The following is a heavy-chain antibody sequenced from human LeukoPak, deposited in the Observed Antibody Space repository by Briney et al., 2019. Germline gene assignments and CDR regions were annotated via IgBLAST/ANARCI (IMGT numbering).Heavy chain of an antibody. CDR2: IYYSGST. CDR1: GGSISSYY. D-gene: IGHD3-22*01. J-gene: IGHJ4*02. Sequence: SETLSLTCTVSGGSISSYYWSWIRQPPGKGLEWIGYIYYSGSTHYNPSLKSRVTISVDTSKNQFSLKLSSVTAADTAVYYCTRQGSLGTSGYYYWGQGTLVTVSS. CDR3: TRQGSLGTSGYYY. V-gene: IGHV4-59*08.